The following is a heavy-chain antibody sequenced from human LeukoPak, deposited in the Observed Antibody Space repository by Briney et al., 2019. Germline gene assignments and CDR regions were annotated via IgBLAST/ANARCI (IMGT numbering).Heavy chain of an antibody. J-gene: IGHJ4*02. CDR2: INPNSGGT. V-gene: IGHV1-2*02. CDR3: ARSPTGSGSYYGLDY. D-gene: IGHD1-26*01. CDR1: GYTFTGYY. Sequence: GASVKVSCKASGYTFTGYYMHWVRQAPGQGLEWMGWINPNSGGTNYAQKFQGRVTMTRDMSTSTVYMEVSSLRSEDTAVYYCARSPTGSGSYYGLDYWGQGTLVTVSS.